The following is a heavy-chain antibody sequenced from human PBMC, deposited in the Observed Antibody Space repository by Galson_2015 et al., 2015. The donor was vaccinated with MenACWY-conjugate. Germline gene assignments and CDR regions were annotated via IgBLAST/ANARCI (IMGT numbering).Heavy chain of an antibody. Sequence: SETLSLTCNVSGGSITTYYWGWIRQPPGKGLEWLGSIDSSGNTYNNPSLKSRVTVSVDTSKNQFSLKLNSVTAADTAVYYCARDSQGAVLEYWGQGTLVTVSS. CDR2: IDSSGNT. CDR3: ARDSQGAVLEY. J-gene: IGHJ4*02. D-gene: IGHD3-16*01. CDR1: GGSITTYY. V-gene: IGHV4-39*07.